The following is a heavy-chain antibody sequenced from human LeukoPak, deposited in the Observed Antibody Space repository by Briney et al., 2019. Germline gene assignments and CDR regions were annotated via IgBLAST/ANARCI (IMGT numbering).Heavy chain of an antibody. V-gene: IGHV3-30*02. CDR1: GFTFSSYG. J-gene: IGHJ4*02. D-gene: IGHD2-2*01. CDR3: ARPRGCGSARCNNFDY. Sequence: PGGSLRLSCAASGFTFSSYGMHWVRQAPGKGLEWVAFIRYDGSNKYYADSVKGRFTISRDNTKKSLYLQLNSLRPEDSAVYYCARPRGCGSARCNNFDYWGQGTLVTVSS. CDR2: IRYDGSNK.